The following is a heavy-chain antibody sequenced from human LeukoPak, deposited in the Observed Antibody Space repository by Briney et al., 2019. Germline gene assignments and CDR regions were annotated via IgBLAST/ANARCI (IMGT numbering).Heavy chain of an antibody. Sequence: SETLSLTCGVYGGSFSAFYWTWLRQPPGEGLEWIGEISPSGSTNYNPSLKSRVTISVDSSQIQFSLRVSSVTAADTAVYFCAGIEMATTKFAYWGQGALVTVSS. V-gene: IGHV4-34*01. CDR1: GGSFSAFY. D-gene: IGHD1-1*01. CDR3: AGIEMATTKFAY. J-gene: IGHJ4*02. CDR2: ISPSGST.